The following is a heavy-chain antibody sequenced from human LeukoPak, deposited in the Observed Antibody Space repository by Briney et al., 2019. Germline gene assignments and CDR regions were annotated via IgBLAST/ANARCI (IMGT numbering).Heavy chain of an antibody. CDR3: VKSPRGAVWYYFDY. CDR2: INWNSDTI. CDR1: GFTFDDYA. Sequence: GGSLRLSCAASGFTFDDYAMHWVRQAPGKGLEWVSGINWNSDTIKYADSAKGRFTISRDNAKSSLYLQMNSLRAEDMALYYCVKSPRGAVWYYFDYWGQGALVTVSS. J-gene: IGHJ4*02. V-gene: IGHV3-9*03. D-gene: IGHD3-10*01.